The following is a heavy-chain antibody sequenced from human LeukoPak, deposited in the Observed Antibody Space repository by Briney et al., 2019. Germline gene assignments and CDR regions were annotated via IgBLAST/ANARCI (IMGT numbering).Heavy chain of an antibody. CDR3: ARDVVSDPSLEGHFDY. V-gene: IGHV3-30-3*01. D-gene: IGHD2-15*01. CDR2: ISYDGSNK. CDR1: GFTFSSYA. Sequence: GGSLRLSCAASGFTFSSYAMHWVRQAPGKGLEWVAVISYDGSNKYYADSVKGRFTISRDNSKNTLYLQMNSLRAEDTAVNYCARDVVSDPSLEGHFDYWGQGTLVTVSS. J-gene: IGHJ4*02.